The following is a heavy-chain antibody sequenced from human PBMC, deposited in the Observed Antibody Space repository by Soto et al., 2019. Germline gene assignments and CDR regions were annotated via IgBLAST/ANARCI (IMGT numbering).Heavy chain of an antibody. CDR2: INPKFGDT. D-gene: IGHD3-10*02. CDR1: GYTFTAYH. J-gene: IGHJ6*02. CDR3: ARDMDYYYGRGSGNGHGV. V-gene: IGHV1-2*02. Sequence: QVRLVQSGAEVKEPGDSVRVSCEASGYTFTAYHIHWVRQAPGQGLEWMGWINPKFGDTGYAQDFQGMVSLTSDMSLSTVYMELGRLTSDDTAIYYCARDMDYYYGRGSGNGHGVWGQGTTVTVFS.